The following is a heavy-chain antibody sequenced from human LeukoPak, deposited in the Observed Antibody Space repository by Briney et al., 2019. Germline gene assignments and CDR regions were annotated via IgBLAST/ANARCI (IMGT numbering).Heavy chain of an antibody. J-gene: IGHJ3*02. D-gene: IGHD1-7*01. CDR1: GGSISSSSYY. CDR2: IYYSGST. CDR3: ARTELGRAFDI. Sequence: ASETLSLTCTVSGGSISSSSYYWGWIRQPPGKGLEWIGSIYYSGSTYYNPSLKSRVTISVDTSKNQFSLKLSSVTAADTAVYYCARTELGRAFDIWGQGTMVTVSS. V-gene: IGHV4-39*07.